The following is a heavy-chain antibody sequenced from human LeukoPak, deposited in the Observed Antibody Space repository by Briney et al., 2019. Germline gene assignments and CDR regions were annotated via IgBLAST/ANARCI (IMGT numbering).Heavy chain of an antibody. D-gene: IGHD6-6*01. CDR1: GYTFTSYY. J-gene: IGHJ6*03. CDR3: ARARGVDYYMDV. Sequence: ASVKVSCTASGYTFTSYYMHWVRQAPGQGLEWMGIINPSGGSTSYAQKFQGRVTMTRDMSTSTVYMELSSLRSEDTAVYYCARARGVDYYMDVWGKGTTVTVSS. V-gene: IGHV1-46*01. CDR2: INPSGGST.